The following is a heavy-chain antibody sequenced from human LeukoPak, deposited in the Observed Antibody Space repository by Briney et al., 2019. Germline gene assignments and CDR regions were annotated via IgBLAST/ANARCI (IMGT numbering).Heavy chain of an antibody. V-gene: IGHV1-2*02. CDR3: AREDYYGSGSYLSADYYYYGMDV. Sequence: ASVKVSCKASGYTFTGYYMHWVRQAPGQGLEWMGWINPNSGGTNYAQKFQGRVTMTRDTSISTAYMELSRLGSDDTAVYYCAREDYYGSGSYLSADYYYYGMDVWGQGTTVTVSS. J-gene: IGHJ6*02. D-gene: IGHD3-10*01. CDR2: INPNSGGT. CDR1: GYTFTGYY.